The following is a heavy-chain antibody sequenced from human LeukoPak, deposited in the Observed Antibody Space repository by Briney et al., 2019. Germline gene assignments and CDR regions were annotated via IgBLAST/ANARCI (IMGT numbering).Heavy chain of an antibody. CDR3: AKLMVGGLTKSPFDS. V-gene: IGHV3-9*01. CDR1: GFTFGDYS. D-gene: IGHD3-10*01. CDR2: IHWTSGIV. J-gene: IGHJ4*02. Sequence: GRSLRLSCAGSGFTFGDYSMHWVRQAPGKGLEWISGIHWTSGIVAYAASVKGRFTISRDNAKNSLYLEMNSLKPEDTALYYCAKLMVGGLTKSPFDSWGQGTLVTVSS.